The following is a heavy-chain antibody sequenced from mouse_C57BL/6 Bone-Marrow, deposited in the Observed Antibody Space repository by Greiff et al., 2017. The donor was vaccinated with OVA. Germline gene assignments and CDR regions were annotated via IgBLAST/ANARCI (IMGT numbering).Heavy chain of an antibody. V-gene: IGHV5-12*01. Sequence: EVNVVESGGGLVQPGGSLKLSCAASGFTFSDYYMYWVRQTPEKRLEWVAYISNGGGSTYYPDTVKGRFTISRDNAKNTLYRQMSRLKSEDTAMYYCARRGGSSYGDWYFDVWGTGTTVTVSS. D-gene: IGHD1-1*01. J-gene: IGHJ1*03. CDR1: GFTFSDYY. CDR3: ARRGGSSYGDWYFDV. CDR2: ISNGGGST.